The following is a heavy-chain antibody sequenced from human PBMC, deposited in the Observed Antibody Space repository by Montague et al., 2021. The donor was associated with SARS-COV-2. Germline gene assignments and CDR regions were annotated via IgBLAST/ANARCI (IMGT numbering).Heavy chain of an antibody. CDR1: GGSISSYY. CDR2: IYYSGST. CDR3: ARVGFGYCSGGSCYRAFDY. D-gene: IGHD2-15*01. V-gene: IGHV4-59*01. J-gene: IGHJ4*02. Sequence: SETLSLTCTVSGGSISSYYWSWIRQPPGKGLEWIGYIYYSGSTNYNPSLKSRVTISVDTSKNQFSLKLSSVTAADTAVYHCARVGFGYCSGGSCYRAFDYWGQGTLVTVSS.